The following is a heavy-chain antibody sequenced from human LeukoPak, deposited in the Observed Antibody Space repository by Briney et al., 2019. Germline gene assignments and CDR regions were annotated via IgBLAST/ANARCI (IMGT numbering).Heavy chain of an antibody. V-gene: IGHV3-30*04. J-gene: IGHJ4*02. CDR1: GFTFSSYA. CDR2: ISYDGSKK. D-gene: IGHD2-21*02. CDR3: AKDHANTPVVTN. Sequence: GGSLRLSCAASGFTFSSYAMHWVRQAPGKGLEWVAVISYDGSKKYGDSVKGRFTISRDNSKNTVDLQMNNLRVDDTAIYYCAKDHANTPVVTNWGQGILVSVSS.